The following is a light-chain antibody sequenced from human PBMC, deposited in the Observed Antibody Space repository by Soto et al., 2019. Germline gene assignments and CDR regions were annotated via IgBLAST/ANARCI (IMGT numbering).Light chain of an antibody. CDR2: VAS. CDR3: QQTYSVLWT. J-gene: IGKJ1*01. V-gene: IGKV1-39*01. Sequence: DILMTQSPSSLSASLGDRVTITCRASQSISKYLHWYQQKPGKVPRLLIYVASNLQSGVPSRFSGSGSGRDFTLTISVLQPEDFATYYCQQTYSVLWTFGQGTRVEIK. CDR1: QSISKY.